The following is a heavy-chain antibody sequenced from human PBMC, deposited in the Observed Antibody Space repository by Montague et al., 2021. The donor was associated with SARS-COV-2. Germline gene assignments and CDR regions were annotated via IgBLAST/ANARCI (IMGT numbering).Heavy chain of an antibody. J-gene: IGHJ6*02. CDR2: ISSSSSYI. V-gene: IGHV3-21*01. CDR1: GFTFSSYS. Sequence: SLRLSCAASGFTFSSYSMNWVRQAPGKGLEWVSSISSSSSYIYYADSVKGRFTISRDNAKNSLYLQMNSLRAEDTAVYYCARDQAPDYYYYYYGMDVWGQGTTVTVSS. CDR3: ARDQAPDYYYYYYGMDV.